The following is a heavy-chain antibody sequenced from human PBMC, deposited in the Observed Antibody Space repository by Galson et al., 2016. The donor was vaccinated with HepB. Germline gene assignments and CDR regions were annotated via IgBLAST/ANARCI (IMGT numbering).Heavy chain of an antibody. Sequence: PALVKPTQTLTLTCTFSGFSLSTSEMRVIWIRQPPGKALEWLSLIDGGGDKYYSISLKTRLAISKDTSKNQVVLTMTNMDPVDTGTYYCARIRYTNTRYAYYYGMDVWGQGTAVTVSS. CDR2: IDGGGDK. D-gene: IGHD6-13*01. J-gene: IGHJ6*02. CDR1: GFSLSTSEMR. CDR3: ARIRYTNTRYAYYYGMDV. V-gene: IGHV2-70*01.